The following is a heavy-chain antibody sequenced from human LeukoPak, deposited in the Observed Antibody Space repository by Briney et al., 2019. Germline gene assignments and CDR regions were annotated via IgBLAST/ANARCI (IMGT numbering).Heavy chain of an antibody. D-gene: IGHD5-18*01. V-gene: IGHV4-61*02. CDR3: ARDTTAMVMGDHYYYMDV. CDR1: GGSISSGGYY. Sequence: PSQTLSLTCTVSGGSISSGGYYWTWIRQPAGKGLEWIGRIYNSENINYNPSLKSRVTISLDTSKNQFSLKLSSVTAADTAVYYCARDTTAMVMGDHYYYMDVWGKGTTVTVSS. J-gene: IGHJ6*03. CDR2: IYNSENI.